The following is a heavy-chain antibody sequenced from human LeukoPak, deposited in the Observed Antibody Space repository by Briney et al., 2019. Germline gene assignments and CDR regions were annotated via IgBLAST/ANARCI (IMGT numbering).Heavy chain of an antibody. D-gene: IGHD6-19*01. Sequence: GGSLRLSCAASGFIFRSYAMSWVRQAPGKGLEWVSGISGSGGSTHYADSVQGRFTISRDNSKNTLYLQMNSRRAEDTAIYYCAKVYNGWYYFDYWGQGTLVTVSS. CDR3: AKVYNGWYYFDY. CDR1: GFIFRSYA. CDR2: ISGSGGST. J-gene: IGHJ4*02. V-gene: IGHV3-23*01.